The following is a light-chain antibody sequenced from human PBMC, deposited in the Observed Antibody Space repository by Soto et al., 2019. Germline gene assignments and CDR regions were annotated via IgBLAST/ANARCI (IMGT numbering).Light chain of an antibody. Sequence: EIVLTQSPATLSLSPGERATLSCRASQSVSSYLAWYQQKPGQAPRLLIYDASSRATGIPDRFSGGGSGTDSTLTISRLEPEDFAVYYCQQFGSYPLTFGGGTKVDIK. CDR2: DAS. V-gene: IGKV3-20*01. J-gene: IGKJ4*01. CDR1: QSVSSY. CDR3: QQFGSYPLT.